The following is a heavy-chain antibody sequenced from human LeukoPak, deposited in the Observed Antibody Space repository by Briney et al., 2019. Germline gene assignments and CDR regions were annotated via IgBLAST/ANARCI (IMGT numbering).Heavy chain of an antibody. CDR1: GFTFSSYS. J-gene: IGHJ6*03. Sequence: PGGSLRLSCAASGFTFSSYSMNWVRQAPGKGLEWVAVIWYDGSNKYYADSVKGRFTISRDNSKNTLYLQMNSLRAEDTAVYYCAKTGYSSSSGPFDYYYYYMDVWGKGTTVTVSS. CDR3: AKTGYSSSSGPFDYYYYYMDV. CDR2: IWYDGSNK. V-gene: IGHV3-33*06. D-gene: IGHD6-6*01.